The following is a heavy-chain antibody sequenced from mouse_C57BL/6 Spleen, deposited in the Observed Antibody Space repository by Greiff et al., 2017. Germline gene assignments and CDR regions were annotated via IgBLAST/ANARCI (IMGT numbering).Heavy chain of an antibody. D-gene: IGHD4-1*01. Sequence: QVQLQQSGAELAKPGASVTLSCTASGYTFTSYWMHWVQQRPGQGLEWIGYINPSSGSTKYNQKFKDKATLTADKSSSTAYMQLSSLTYEDSAVYYCARSTGTASFAYWGQGTLVTVSA. CDR3: ARSTGTASFAY. J-gene: IGHJ3*01. CDR2: INPSSGST. CDR1: GYTFTSYW. V-gene: IGHV1-7*01.